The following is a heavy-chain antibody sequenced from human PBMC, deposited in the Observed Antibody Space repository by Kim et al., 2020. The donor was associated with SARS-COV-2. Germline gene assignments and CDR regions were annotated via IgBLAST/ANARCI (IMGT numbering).Heavy chain of an antibody. CDR2: VNPQSVT. CDR3: ARSGGWSKFDY. J-gene: IGHJ4*02. Sequence: ASVKVSCKASGYSFSDYYVHWVQQSPGQGLEWMGWVNPQSVTHYAQKFRGRVTMTRDTSSSTVYIELSSLTADDTAMYFCARSGGWSKFDYWGQGALVTDSS. CDR1: GYSFSDYY. V-gene: IGHV1-2*02. D-gene: IGHD6-19*01.